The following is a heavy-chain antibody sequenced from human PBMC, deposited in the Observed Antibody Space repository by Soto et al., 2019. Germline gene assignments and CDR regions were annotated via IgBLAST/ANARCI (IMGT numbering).Heavy chain of an antibody. V-gene: IGHV4-39*01. CDR2: IYYSGST. D-gene: IGHD6-13*01. CDR3: ARRGGVAAAVWGY. CDR1: GGSISSSSYY. Sequence: QLQLQESGPGLVKPSETLSLTCTVSGGSISSSSYYWGWIRQPPGKGLEWIGRIYYSGSTYYNPSLKGRVPXSXDXXRNQFSLRLSAVTGAETAVYCGARRGGVAAAVWGYWGQGPLVTVSS. J-gene: IGHJ4*02.